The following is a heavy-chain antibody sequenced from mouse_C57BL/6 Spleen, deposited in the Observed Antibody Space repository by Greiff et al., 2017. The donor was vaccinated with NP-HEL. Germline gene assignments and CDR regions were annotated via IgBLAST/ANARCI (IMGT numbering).Heavy chain of an antibody. CDR3: ASPYYGNYEGAMDY. J-gene: IGHJ4*01. CDR1: GYTFTSYW. CDR2: IHPNSGST. D-gene: IGHD2-10*01. Sequence: VQLQQSGAELVKPGASVKLSCKASGYTFTSYWMHWVKQRPGQGLEWIGMIHPNSGSTNYNEKFKSKATLTVDKSSSTAYMQLSSLTSEDSAVYYCASPYYGNYEGAMDYWGQGTSVTVSS. V-gene: IGHV1-64*01.